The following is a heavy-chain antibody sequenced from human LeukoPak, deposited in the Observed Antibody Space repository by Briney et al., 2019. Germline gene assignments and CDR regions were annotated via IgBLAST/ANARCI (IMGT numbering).Heavy chain of an antibody. D-gene: IGHD4-23*01. CDR3: ARDPGVNSRFGY. CDR1: GFTFSSYS. V-gene: IGHV3-21*01. J-gene: IGHJ4*02. Sequence: GGSLRLSCAASGFTFSSYSMNWVRQAPGKGLEWVSSISSSSSYIYYADPVKGRFTISRDNAKNSLYLQMNSLRAEDTAVYYCARDPGVNSRFGYWGQGTLVTVSS. CDR2: ISSSSSYI.